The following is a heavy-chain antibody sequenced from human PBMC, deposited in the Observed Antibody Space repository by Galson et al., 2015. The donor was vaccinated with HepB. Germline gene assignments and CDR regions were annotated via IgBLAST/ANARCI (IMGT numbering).Heavy chain of an antibody. CDR1: GFTFSSYA. J-gene: IGHJ4*02. V-gene: IGHV3-23*01. CDR3: AKVPIVVVVAAGFYFDY. D-gene: IGHD2-15*01. Sequence: SLRLSCAASGFTFSSYAMSWVRQAPGKGLEWVSAISGSGGSTYYADSVKGRFTISRDNSKNTLYLQMNSLRAEDTAVYYCAKVPIVVVVAAGFYFDYWGQGTLVTVSS. CDR2: ISGSGGST.